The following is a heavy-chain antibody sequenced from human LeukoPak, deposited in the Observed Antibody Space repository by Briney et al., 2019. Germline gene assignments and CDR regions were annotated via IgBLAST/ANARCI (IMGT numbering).Heavy chain of an antibody. CDR1: GYTFTKYT. V-gene: IGHV1-18*01. D-gene: IGHD5-24*01. J-gene: IGHJ4*02. Sequence: ASVKVSCKASGYTFTKYTITWVRQAPGQGLEWMGWISAYNDNTNYAQKLQGRVTMTTDTSTSTAYMELSSLRSDDTAVYFCARVKEEMATVSPFDYWGQGTLVTVSS. CDR2: ISAYNDNT. CDR3: ARVKEEMATVSPFDY.